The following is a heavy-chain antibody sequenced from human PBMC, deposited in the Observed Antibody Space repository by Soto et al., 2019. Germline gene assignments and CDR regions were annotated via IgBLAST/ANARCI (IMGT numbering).Heavy chain of an antibody. CDR2: IYYSGST. CDR1: GGSISSGDYY. CDR3: ARGSYAFYFDY. V-gene: IGHV4-30-4*01. D-gene: IGHD1-26*01. J-gene: IGHJ4*02. Sequence: QVQLQESGPGLVKPSQTLSLTCTVSGGSISSGDYYWSWIRQPPGKGLEWIGYIYYSGSTYYNPSLKSXXTXSXGTSKNQFSLKLSSVTAADTAVYYCARGSYAFYFDYWGQGTLVTVSS.